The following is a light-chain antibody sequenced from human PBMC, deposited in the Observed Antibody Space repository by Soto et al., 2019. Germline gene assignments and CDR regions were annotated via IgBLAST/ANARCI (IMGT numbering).Light chain of an antibody. CDR3: AACDDGLNGYV. V-gene: IGLV1-44*01. CDR2: NNN. Sequence: QSVLTQPPSASGTPGQRVTISFSGGSSNIGTNAVNWYQQLPGTAPKLLLFNNNQRPSGVPGQFSGDKSGTSASLAISGLQYEDEADYDCAACDDGLNGYVFGTGTKLTVL. CDR1: SSNIGTNA. J-gene: IGLJ1*01.